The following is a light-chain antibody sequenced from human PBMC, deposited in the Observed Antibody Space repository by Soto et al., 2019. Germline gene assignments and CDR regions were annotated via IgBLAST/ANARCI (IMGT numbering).Light chain of an antibody. J-gene: IGLJ1*01. CDR1: SSDVGGYNY. Sequence: QSVLTQPASVSGSPGQSITISRTGTSSDVGGYNYVSWYQQHPGKAPKLMIYEVSNRPSGVSNRFSGSKSGNMASLTISGLQAEDEADYYCSSYTSSSTLVFGTGTKVTVL. CDR2: EVS. CDR3: SSYTSSSTLV. V-gene: IGLV2-14*01.